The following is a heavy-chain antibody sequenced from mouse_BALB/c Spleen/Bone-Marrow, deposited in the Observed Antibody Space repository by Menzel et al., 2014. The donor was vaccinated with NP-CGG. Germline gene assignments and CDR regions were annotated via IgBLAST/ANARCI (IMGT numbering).Heavy chain of an antibody. CDR3: ASMITTAWIAY. Sequence: VQLQQSGPGLVAPSPSLSITCTVSGFSLTSYGVHWVRQPPGKGLEWLGVIWAGGRTNYNSTLMSRLSINKDNSKSQVFLKMNSLQTDDTAMYYWASMITTAWIAYWGQGTLVTVSA. J-gene: IGHJ3*01. CDR1: GFSLTSYG. CDR2: IWAGGRT. D-gene: IGHD2-4*01. V-gene: IGHV2-9*02.